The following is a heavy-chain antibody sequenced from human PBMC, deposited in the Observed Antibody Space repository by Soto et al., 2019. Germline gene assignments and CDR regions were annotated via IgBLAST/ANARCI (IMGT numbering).Heavy chain of an antibody. J-gene: IGHJ6*02. CDR3: AGLSSSYYYYYGMDV. CDR1: GGSFSGYY. D-gene: IGHD6-6*01. CDR2: INHSGST. V-gene: IGHV4-34*01. Sequence: SETLSLTCAVYGGSFSGYYWSWIRQPPGKGLEWIGEINHSGSTNYNPSLKSRVTISVDTSKNQFSLKLSSVTAADTAVYYCAGLSSSYYYYYGMDVWGQGTTVTVSS.